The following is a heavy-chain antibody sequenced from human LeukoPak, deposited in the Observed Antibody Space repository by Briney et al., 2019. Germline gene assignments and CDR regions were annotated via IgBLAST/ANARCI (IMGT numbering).Heavy chain of an antibody. V-gene: IGHV3-64*01. CDR2: ISKNGGNT. Sequence: GGSLRLSCAASGFTLSSYAMHWVRQAPGKGLEYVSAISKNGGNTYYANSVKGRFSIFRDNSKNTLYLQMGSLRTEDMAVYYCARVGEGRYYQYYYMDVWGKGTTVTVSS. CDR1: GFTLSSYA. J-gene: IGHJ6*03. D-gene: IGHD1-26*01. CDR3: ARVGEGRYYQYYYMDV.